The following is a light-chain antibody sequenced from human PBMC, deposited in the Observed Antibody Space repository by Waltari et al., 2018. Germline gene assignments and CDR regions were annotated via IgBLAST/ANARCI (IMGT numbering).Light chain of an antibody. Sequence: EIVMTQSPATLSVSPGERATLSCRASQSVSSNLAWYQQKPGQAPRLLIHGASTRAPGIPARVSGSGSGTEFTLTISSLQSEDFAVYYCQQYNNWPPWTFGQGTKVEIK. CDR3: QQYNNWPPWT. V-gene: IGKV3-15*01. CDR2: GAS. CDR1: QSVSSN. J-gene: IGKJ1*01.